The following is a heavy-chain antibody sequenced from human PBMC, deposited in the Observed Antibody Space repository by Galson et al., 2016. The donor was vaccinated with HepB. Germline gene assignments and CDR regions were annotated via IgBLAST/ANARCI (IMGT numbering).Heavy chain of an antibody. Sequence: SVKVSCKASGYTFSFYYMHWVRQAPGQGLEWMGIINPTGGNFTSYAQKFQGRVTMTRYPSTSTVYMELSSLRPEDQAVYYCARGADSGYDLGDYWGQGTLVTVSS. V-gene: IGHV1-46*01. CDR1: GYTFSFYY. CDR3: ARGADSGYDLGDY. D-gene: IGHD5-12*01. CDR2: INPTGGNFT. J-gene: IGHJ4*02.